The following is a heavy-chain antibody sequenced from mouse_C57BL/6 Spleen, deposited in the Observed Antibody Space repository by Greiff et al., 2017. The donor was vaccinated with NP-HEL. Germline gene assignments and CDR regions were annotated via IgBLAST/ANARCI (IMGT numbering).Heavy chain of an antibody. V-gene: IGHV5-4*01. CDR1: GFTFSSYA. Sequence: EVQVVESGGGLVKPGGSLKLSCAASGFTFSSYAMSWVRQTPEKRLEWVATISDGGSYTYYPDNVKGRFTISRDNAKNNLYLQMSHLKSEDTAMYYCARDLRGVMDYWGQGTSVTVSS. CDR2: ISDGGSYT. CDR3: ARDLRGVMDY. J-gene: IGHJ4*01.